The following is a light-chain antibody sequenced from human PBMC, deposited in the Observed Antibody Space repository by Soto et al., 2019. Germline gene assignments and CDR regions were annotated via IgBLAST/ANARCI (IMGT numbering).Light chain of an antibody. Sequence: EIVLTLSPATLSLSPGDGATLSCRASQSVSRYLAWYQQKPGQAPRLLIYDASNRATGVPDRFRGSGSGTDFSLTISSLDPEDSAIYYCQQRLNWPPLTFGQGTRLEIK. CDR2: DAS. V-gene: IGKV3-11*01. CDR1: QSVSRY. J-gene: IGKJ5*01. CDR3: QQRLNWPPLT.